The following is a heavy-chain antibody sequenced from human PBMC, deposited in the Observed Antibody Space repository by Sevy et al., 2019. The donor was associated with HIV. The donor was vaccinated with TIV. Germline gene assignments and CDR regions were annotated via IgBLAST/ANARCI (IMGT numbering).Heavy chain of an antibody. V-gene: IGHV3-30-3*01. D-gene: IGHD3-22*01. Sequence: GGSLRLSCAASGFTFSSYAMHWVRQAPGKGLEWVAVISYDGSNKYYADSVKGRFTISRDNSKNTLYLQMNSLRAEDTAVYYCARGNHYYDSSGHGFDYWGQGTLVTVSS. CDR2: ISYDGSNK. CDR3: ARGNHYYDSSGHGFDY. J-gene: IGHJ4*02. CDR1: GFTFSSYA.